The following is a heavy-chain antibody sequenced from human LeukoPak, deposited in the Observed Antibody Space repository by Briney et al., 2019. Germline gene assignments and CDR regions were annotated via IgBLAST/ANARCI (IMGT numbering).Heavy chain of an antibody. D-gene: IGHD3-10*01. CDR3: AKDPSVSGTHYYFDY. J-gene: IGHJ4*02. Sequence: GSLRLSCAASGFTFSSYAMSWVRLAPGKGLEWVSAVSGSGDNTYYADSVKGRFTISRDNSKNTVYLQMNSLRAEDTAVYYCAKDPSVSGTHYYFDYWGQGTLVTVSS. V-gene: IGHV3-23*01. CDR2: VSGSGDNT. CDR1: GFTFSSYA.